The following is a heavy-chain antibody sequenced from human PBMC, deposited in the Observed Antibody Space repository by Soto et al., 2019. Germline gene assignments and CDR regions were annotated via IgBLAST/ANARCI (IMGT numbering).Heavy chain of an antibody. J-gene: IGHJ6*01. CDR3: AKGGPIVAAGTRVYLYNAMDV. CDR2: INPNSGDT. D-gene: IGHD1-26*01. CDR1: GYTFTGYY. V-gene: IGHV1-2*02. Sequence: ASVKVSCKASGYTFTGYYVHWVRQAPGQGLEWMGWINPNSGDTYLAQRFQGRVTMNRDTSIGTAYMELRGLTSDDTAEYYCAKGGPIVAAGTRVYLYNAMDVWGQGTTVTVPS.